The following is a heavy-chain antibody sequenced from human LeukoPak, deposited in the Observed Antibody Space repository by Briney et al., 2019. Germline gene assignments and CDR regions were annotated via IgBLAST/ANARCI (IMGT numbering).Heavy chain of an antibody. J-gene: IGHJ4*02. Sequence: ASVKVSCKASVYTFTVYYTRWVRQAPGQGLAWMGWVNPNSGGTNYAQKFRGRVNMTRDMSTSTVYMDLSSLRSEDTAVYYCARAGDYYYDSSGSAADCWGQGTLVTVSS. D-gene: IGHD3-22*01. CDR1: VYTFTVYY. V-gene: IGHV1-2*02. CDR3: ARAGDYYYDSSGSAADC. CDR2: VNPNSGGT.